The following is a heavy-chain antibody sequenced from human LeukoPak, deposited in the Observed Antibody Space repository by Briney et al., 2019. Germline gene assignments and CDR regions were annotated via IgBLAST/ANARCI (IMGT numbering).Heavy chain of an antibody. V-gene: IGHV1-69*04. CDR3: ASLSYGSGSPYYFDY. CDR2: IIPILGIA. J-gene: IGHJ4*02. D-gene: IGHD3-10*01. CDR1: GGTFSSYA. Sequence: GSSVKVSCKASGGTFSSYAISWVRQAPGQGLEWMGRIIPILGIANYAQKFQGRVTITADKSTSTAYMELSSLRSEDTAVYYCASLSYGSGSPYYFDYWGQGTLVTVSS.